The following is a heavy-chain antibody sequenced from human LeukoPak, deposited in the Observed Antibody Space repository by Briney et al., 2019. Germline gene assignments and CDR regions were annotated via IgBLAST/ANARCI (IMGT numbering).Heavy chain of an antibody. Sequence: SQTLSLTCTVSGGSISSGDYYWSWIRQPPGKGLEWIGYIYYSGSTYYNPSLKSRVTISVDTSKNQFSLKLSSVTAADTAVYYCARLMTTGTYYYYSGMDVWGQGTTVTVSS. CDR1: GGSISSGDYY. D-gene: IGHD4-11*01. J-gene: IGHJ6*02. CDR3: ARLMTTGTYYYYSGMDV. CDR2: IYYSGST. V-gene: IGHV4-30-4*01.